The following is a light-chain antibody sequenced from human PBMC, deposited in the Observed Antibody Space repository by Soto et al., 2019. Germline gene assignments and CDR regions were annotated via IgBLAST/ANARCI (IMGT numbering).Light chain of an antibody. CDR2: WAS. Sequence: DIVMTQSPDSLAVSLGERATINCKSSQSVLYSPNNKNYLAWYQQKPGQPPKLLVYWASTRESGFPDRFSGSGYGTDFTLTINSLQAEDVAVYYCQQYHSPPQTFGQGTKVEIK. J-gene: IGKJ1*01. V-gene: IGKV4-1*01. CDR3: QQYHSPPQT. CDR1: QSVLYSPNNKNY.